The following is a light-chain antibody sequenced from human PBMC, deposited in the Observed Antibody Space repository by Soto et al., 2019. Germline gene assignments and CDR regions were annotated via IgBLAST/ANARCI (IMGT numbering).Light chain of an antibody. CDR3: QQDGSSPRT. V-gene: IGKV3-20*01. Sequence: EIVLTQSPGTLSLSPGERATLSCRASQSVSSSYLAWYQQKPGQAPRLLIYGASSRATGIPDRFSGSGSGTVFTLTISRLEPEDLAVYYCQQDGSSPRTFGQGTKVESK. CDR1: QSVSSSY. J-gene: IGKJ1*01. CDR2: GAS.